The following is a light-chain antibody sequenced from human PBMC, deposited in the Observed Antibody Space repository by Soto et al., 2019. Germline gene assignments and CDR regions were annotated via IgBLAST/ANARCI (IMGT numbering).Light chain of an antibody. CDR1: NIGSKN. CDR3: QVWDSSTAYVV. Sequence: SYELTQPLSVSVALGQTARITCGVNNIGSKNVHWYQQKPGQAPVLVIYRDSNRPSGIPERFSGSNSGNTATLTISRAQAGDEADYYCQVWDSSTAYVVFGGGTKLTVL. J-gene: IGLJ2*01. CDR2: RDS. V-gene: IGLV3-9*01.